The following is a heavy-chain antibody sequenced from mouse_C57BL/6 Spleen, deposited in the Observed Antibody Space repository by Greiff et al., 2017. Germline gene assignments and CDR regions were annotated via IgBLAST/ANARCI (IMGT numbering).Heavy chain of an antibody. J-gene: IGHJ2*01. D-gene: IGHD2-1*01. V-gene: IGHV5-4*01. CDR2: ISDGGSYT. CDR3: ARDGNYVN. CDR1: GFTFSSYA. Sequence: EVQLVESGGGLVKPGGSLKLSCAASGFTFSSYAMSWVRQTPEKRLEWVATISDGGSYTYYPDNVKGRFTISRDNAKNNLYLQMSHLKSEDTAMYYCARDGNYVNWGQGTTLTVSS.